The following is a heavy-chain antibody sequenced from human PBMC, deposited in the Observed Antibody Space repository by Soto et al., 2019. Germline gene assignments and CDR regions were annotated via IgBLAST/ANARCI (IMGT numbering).Heavy chain of an antibody. CDR2: IYPGDSDT. CDR1: GYSFTSYW. D-gene: IGHD3-22*01. J-gene: IGHJ6*02. CDR3: ARHQGYDSSGYYYTPTYYYGMDV. V-gene: IGHV5-51*01. Sequence: ESLKISCKGSGYSFTSYWIGWVRQMPGKGLEWMGIIYPGDSDTRYSPSFQGQVTISADKSISTAYLQWSSLKASDTAMYYCARHQGYDSSGYYYTPTYYYGMDVWGQGTTVTVSS.